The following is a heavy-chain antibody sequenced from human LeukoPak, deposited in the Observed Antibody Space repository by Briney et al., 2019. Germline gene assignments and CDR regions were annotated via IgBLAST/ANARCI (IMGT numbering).Heavy chain of an antibody. Sequence: PGGSLRLSCAASGFTFSSYSMNWVRQAPGKGLEWVSYISSSSSTIYYADSVKGRFTISRDNAKNSLYLQMNSLRAEDTAVYYCARAGYSYGLGDAFDIWGQGTMVTVSS. D-gene: IGHD5-18*01. V-gene: IGHV3-48*04. J-gene: IGHJ3*02. CDR1: GFTFSSYS. CDR2: ISSSSSTI. CDR3: ARAGYSYGLGDAFDI.